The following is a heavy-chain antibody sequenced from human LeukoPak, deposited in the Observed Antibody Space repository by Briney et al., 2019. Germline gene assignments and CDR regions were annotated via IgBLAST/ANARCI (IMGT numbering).Heavy chain of an antibody. CDR3: ARSQRVVLWFREFSY. D-gene: IGHD3-10*01. CDR2: IYYSGST. V-gene: IGHV4-59*08. Sequence: SETLSLTCTVSGGSISSYYWSWIRQPPGKGLEWIGYIYYSGSTNYNPSLKSRVTISVDTSKNQFSLKLSSVTAADTAVYYCARSQRVVLWFREFSYWGQGTLVTVSS. J-gene: IGHJ4*02. CDR1: GGSISSYY.